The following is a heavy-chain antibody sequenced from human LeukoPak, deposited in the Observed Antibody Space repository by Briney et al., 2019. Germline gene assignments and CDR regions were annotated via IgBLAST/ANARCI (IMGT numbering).Heavy chain of an antibody. Sequence: GGSLRLSCAPSGLTLSSNYMSWLRQAPGKGLEGVSVIYSGGSTYYADSVKGRFSISRDNSKNTLYRLMNSLRAEDTAVYYCASQAPAAAYGDYVIDYFDYWGQGTLVTVSS. J-gene: IGHJ4*02. CDR1: GLTLSSNY. CDR3: ASQAPAAAYGDYVIDYFDY. CDR2: IYSGGST. D-gene: IGHD4-17*01. V-gene: IGHV3-66*02.